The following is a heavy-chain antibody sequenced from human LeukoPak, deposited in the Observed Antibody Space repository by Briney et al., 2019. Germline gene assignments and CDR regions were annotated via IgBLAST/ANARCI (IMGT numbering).Heavy chain of an antibody. CDR2: ISTDSSHI. CDR3: ARRAGAYSHPYDY. Sequence: GGSLRLSCAASGFTFNSYSMLWVRQAPGKGLEWVSSISTDSSHIFYVDSVKGRFTTSRDNAQNSLYLQMDSLRAEDTAMYYCARRAGAYSHPYDYWGQGTLVTVSS. D-gene: IGHD4/OR15-4a*01. J-gene: IGHJ4*02. V-gene: IGHV3-21*01. CDR1: GFTFNSYS.